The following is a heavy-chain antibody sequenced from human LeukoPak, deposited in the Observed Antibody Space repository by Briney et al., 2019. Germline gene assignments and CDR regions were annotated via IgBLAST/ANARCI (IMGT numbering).Heavy chain of an antibody. CDR1: GFSFSAYW. J-gene: IGHJ4*02. CDR3: ASYSSSSIAEY. D-gene: IGHD6-6*01. V-gene: IGHV3-74*01. CDR2: INSDGSSI. Sequence: PGGSLRLSCAGSGFSFSAYWMHWVRQLPGKGLVWVSRINSDGSSISYADSVKGRFTISRDNSKNTVYLQMNSLRAEDTAVYYCASYSSSSIAEYWGQGTLVTVSS.